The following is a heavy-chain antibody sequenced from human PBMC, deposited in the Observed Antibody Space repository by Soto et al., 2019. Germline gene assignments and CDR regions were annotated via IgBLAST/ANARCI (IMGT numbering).Heavy chain of an antibody. J-gene: IGHJ4*02. CDR2: IYYSGST. Sequence: SETLSLTCTVSGGSISSSSYYWGWIRQPPGKGLEWIGSIYYSGSTYYNPSLKSRVTISVDTSKNQFSLKLSSVTAADTAVYYVSSSGGGWSSIFDYWGQGTLVTVSS. CDR1: GGSISSSSYY. V-gene: IGHV4-39*01. D-gene: IGHD6-19*01. CDR3: SSSGGGWSSIFDY.